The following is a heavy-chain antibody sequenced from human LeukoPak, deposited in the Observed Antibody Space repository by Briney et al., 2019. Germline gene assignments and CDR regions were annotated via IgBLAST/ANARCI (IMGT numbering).Heavy chain of an antibody. D-gene: IGHD6-25*01. J-gene: IGHJ4*02. CDR3: ARGNPSSAGVLDY. Sequence: GGSLRLSCAASGFTFSSYSMNWVRQAPGKGLEWVSSTNSRGDDNYYADSVKGRFIISRDNAKNSLYLQMNSLRAEDTAVYYCARGNPSSAGVLDYWGQGTLVTVSS. CDR1: GFTFSSYS. V-gene: IGHV3-21*01. CDR2: TNSRGDDN.